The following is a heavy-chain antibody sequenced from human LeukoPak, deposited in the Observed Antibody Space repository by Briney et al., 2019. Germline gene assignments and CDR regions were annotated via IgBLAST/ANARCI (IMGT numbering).Heavy chain of an antibody. V-gene: IGHV3-9*01. CDR3: ARAPISGSYSQYFYMDV. CDR2: ITWNSDIK. CDR1: GFSFGDYA. J-gene: IGHJ6*03. Sequence: QSGGSLRLPCAASGFSFGDYAMHWVRQAPGKGLEWVSGITWNSDIKAYADAVKGRFTVSRDNAKNSLYLQMNSLRSDDTALYYCARAPISGSYSQYFYMDVWGKGTTVTISS. D-gene: IGHD3-10*01.